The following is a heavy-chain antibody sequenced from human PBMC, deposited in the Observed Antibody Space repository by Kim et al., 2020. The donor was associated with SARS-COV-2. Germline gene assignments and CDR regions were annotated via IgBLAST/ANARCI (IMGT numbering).Heavy chain of an antibody. J-gene: IGHJ4*02. CDR3: ARDGPLRDGRAFDY. V-gene: IGHV3-48*03. Sequence: GGSLRLSCAASGFTFSSYEMNWVRQAPGKGLEWVSYISSSGSTIYYADSVKGRFTISRDNAKNSLYLQMNSLRAEDTAVYYCARDGPLRDGRAFDYWGQGTLVTVSS. CDR2: ISSSGSTI. D-gene: IGHD1-26*01. CDR1: GFTFSSYE.